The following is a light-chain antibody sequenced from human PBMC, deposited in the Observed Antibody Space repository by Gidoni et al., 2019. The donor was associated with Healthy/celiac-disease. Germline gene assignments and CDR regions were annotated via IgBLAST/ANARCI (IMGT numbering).Light chain of an antibody. CDR1: QSISSY. CDR3: QQSYSTPWT. J-gene: IGKJ1*01. V-gene: IGKV1-39*01. Sequence: DIQMTQSPSSLSASVGDRVTITCRASQSISSYLNWYQQKPGKAPKLLIYAASSLQSGVPSRFSGSGSGTDFTRTISSLQPEDFATYYCQQSYSTPWTFXQXTKVEIK. CDR2: AAS.